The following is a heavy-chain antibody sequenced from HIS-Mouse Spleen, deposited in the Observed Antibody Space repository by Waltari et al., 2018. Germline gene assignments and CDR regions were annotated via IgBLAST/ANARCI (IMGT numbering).Heavy chain of an antibody. CDR1: GFPFSSFA. Sequence: QVQLVESGGGVVQPGRSLRLPCSASGFPFSSFALPWVRPAPGKGLEWVAVISYDGSNKYYADSVKGRFTISRDNSKNTLYLQMNSLRAEDTAVYYCAKDLAAAGTGAFDIWGQGTMVTVSS. V-gene: IGHV3-30*18. CDR2: ISYDGSNK. CDR3: AKDLAAAGTGAFDI. D-gene: IGHD6-13*01. J-gene: IGHJ3*02.